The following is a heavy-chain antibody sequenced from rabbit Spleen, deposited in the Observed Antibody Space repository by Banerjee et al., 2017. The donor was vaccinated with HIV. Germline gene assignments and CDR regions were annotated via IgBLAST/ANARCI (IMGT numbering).Heavy chain of an antibody. Sequence: QSLEESGGDLVKPGASLTLTCTASGVSFSSNHYMRWVRQAPGKGLEWIACIEGGSSAFSYFASWAKGRFTISKTSSTTVTLQMTSLTAADTATYFCARDSGSSFSSYGMDLWGPGTLVTVS. D-gene: IGHD8-1*01. CDR3: ARDSGSSFSSYGMDL. CDR2: IEGGSSAFS. J-gene: IGHJ6*01. CDR1: GVSFSSNHY. V-gene: IGHV1S40*01.